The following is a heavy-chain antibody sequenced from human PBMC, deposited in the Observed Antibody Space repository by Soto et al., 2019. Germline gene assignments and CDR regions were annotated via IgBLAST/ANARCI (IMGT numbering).Heavy chain of an antibody. V-gene: IGHV3-30*18. Sequence: LRLSFAASGFTFSSYGMHWVRQAPGKGLEWVAVISYDGSNKYYADSVKGRFTISRDNSKNTLYLQMNSLRAEDTAVYYCAKDTSAFDIWGQGTMVTVSS. CDR3: AKDTSAFDI. CDR1: GFTFSSYG. J-gene: IGHJ3*02. CDR2: ISYDGSNK. D-gene: IGHD3-16*01.